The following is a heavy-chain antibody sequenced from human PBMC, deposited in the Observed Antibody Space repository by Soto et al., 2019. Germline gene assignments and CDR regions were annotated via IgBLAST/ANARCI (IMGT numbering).Heavy chain of an antibody. CDR1: GFTFSSYG. J-gene: IGHJ4*02. Sequence: PGGSLRLSCAASGFTFSSYGMHWVRQAPGKGLEWVAVISYDGSNKYYADSVKGRFTISRDNSKNTVYLQMNSLRGEDTAVYYCAKDYYRGYSYAHDYWGQGTLVTVSS. CDR3: AKDYYRGYSYAHDY. V-gene: IGHV3-30*18. D-gene: IGHD5-18*01. CDR2: ISYDGSNK.